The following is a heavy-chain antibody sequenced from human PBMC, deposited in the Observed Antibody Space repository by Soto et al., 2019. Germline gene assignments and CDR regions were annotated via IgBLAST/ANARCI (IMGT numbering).Heavy chain of an antibody. V-gene: IGHV3-48*02. Sequence: GGSLRLSCVASGFTFSNYNMNWVRQAPGKGLEWVSYISTSGSTIYQADSVKGRFTISRDNAKNSLYLQMNGLRDEDTAVYYCGRDGSYSDSSGHFYNFYYGMDVWGQGTTVTVSS. CDR2: ISTSGSTI. CDR1: GFTFSNYN. D-gene: IGHD3-22*01. J-gene: IGHJ6*02. CDR3: GRDGSYSDSSGHFYNFYYGMDV.